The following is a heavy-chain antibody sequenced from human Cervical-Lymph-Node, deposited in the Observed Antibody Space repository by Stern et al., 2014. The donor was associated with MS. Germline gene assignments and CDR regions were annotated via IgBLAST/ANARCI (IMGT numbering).Heavy chain of an antibody. CDR2: INTNTGIP. V-gene: IGHV7-4-1*02. Sequence: VHLVESGSELKKPGASVKVSCKASGYTFTHYGINWVRQAPGQGLEWMGWINTNTGIPTYAQAFTGRFVFSFDASVSTAYLHISGLKADDTAIYYCARLRVGNITRDYWGPGTLVTVSS. CDR1: GYTFTHYG. CDR3: ARLRVGNITRDY. J-gene: IGHJ4*02. D-gene: IGHD1-26*01.